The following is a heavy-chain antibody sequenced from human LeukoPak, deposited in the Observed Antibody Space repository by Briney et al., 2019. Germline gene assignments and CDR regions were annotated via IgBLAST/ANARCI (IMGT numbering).Heavy chain of an antibody. V-gene: IGHV3-11*01. CDR1: GFTFSDYY. J-gene: IGHJ6*02. Sequence: GGSLRLSCAASGFTFSDYYMSWIRQAPGKGLEWVSYISSSGSTIYYADSVKGRFTISRDKAKNSLYLQMNSLRAEDTAVYYCARRRVVTAMVSYYYYGMDVWGQGTTVTVSS. D-gene: IGHD2-21*02. CDR3: ARRRVVTAMVSYYYYGMDV. CDR2: ISSSGSTI.